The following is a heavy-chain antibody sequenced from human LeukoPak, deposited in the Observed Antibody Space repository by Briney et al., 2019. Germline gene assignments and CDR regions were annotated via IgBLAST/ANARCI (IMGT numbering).Heavy chain of an antibody. Sequence: GASVNVSCKASGYTFTSYDINWVRQATGQGLEWMGWMNPNSGNTGYAQKFQGRVTMTRNTSISTAYMELSSLRSDDTAVYYCARRTRDGYNSDYWGQGTLVTVSS. V-gene: IGHV1-8*01. CDR1: GYTFTSYD. CDR2: MNPNSGNT. CDR3: ARRTRDGYNSDY. D-gene: IGHD5-24*01. J-gene: IGHJ4*02.